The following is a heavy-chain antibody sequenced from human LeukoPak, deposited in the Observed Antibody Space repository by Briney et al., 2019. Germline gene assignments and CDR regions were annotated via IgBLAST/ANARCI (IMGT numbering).Heavy chain of an antibody. CDR2: IHLGDFDT. D-gene: IGHD3-22*01. J-gene: IGHJ3*02. V-gene: IGHV5-51*01. CDR1: GDSFTSYW. Sequence: GESLKISCKGSGDSFTSYWIGWVRQMPGKGLEWMGIIHLGDFDTRYSPSFQGQVTISADKSINIAYLQWSSLEASDTAMYYCARQGRRVYEKSGYYFPDAFDIWGQGTMVTVSS. CDR3: ARQGRRVYEKSGYYFPDAFDI.